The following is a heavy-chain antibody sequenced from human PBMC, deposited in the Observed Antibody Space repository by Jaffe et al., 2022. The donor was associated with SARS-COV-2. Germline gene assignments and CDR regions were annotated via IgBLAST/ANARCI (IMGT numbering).Heavy chain of an antibody. CDR3: ARDTSRHIGVGFSSLDY. J-gene: IGHJ4*02. CDR2: NSWNSGRV. CDR1: GFTFDDYA. Sequence: EVQLVESGGGLVQPGRSLRLSCAASGFTFDDYAMHWVRQAPGKGLEWVSGNSWNSGRVGYADSVKGRFTISRDNAKNSLYLQMNSLRADDTALYYCARDTSRHIGVGFSSLDYWGQGTLVTVSS. V-gene: IGHV3-9*01. D-gene: IGHD2-2*01.